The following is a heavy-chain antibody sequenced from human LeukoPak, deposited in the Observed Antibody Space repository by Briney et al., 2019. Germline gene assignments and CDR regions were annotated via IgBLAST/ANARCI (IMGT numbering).Heavy chain of an antibody. V-gene: IGHV3-7*01. D-gene: IGHD3-3*01. J-gene: IGHJ6*03. CDR2: IKQDGSEK. CDR3: ARARYETRIWPKSRYDYYHYMDV. CDR1: GFTFSRYW. Sequence: GGSLRLSCAASGFTFSRYWMSWVRQAPGKGLEWVANIKQDGSEKYYVDSVKGRFIISRDNAKNSLYLQMNSLRSEDMAVYYCARARYETRIWPKSRYDYYHYMDVWGKGTTVTVSS.